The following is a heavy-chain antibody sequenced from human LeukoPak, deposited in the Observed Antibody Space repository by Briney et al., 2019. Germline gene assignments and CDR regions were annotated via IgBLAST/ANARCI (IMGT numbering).Heavy chain of an antibody. Sequence: SETLSLTCTVSGGSISSGGYYWSWIRQHPGKGLEWIGYIYYSGSTYYNPSLKSRVTISVDTSKNQFSLKLSSVTAADTAVYYSARDKGGSAWDVWGQGTTVTVSS. CDR3: ARDKGGSAWDV. CDR2: IYYSGST. V-gene: IGHV4-31*03. J-gene: IGHJ6*02. D-gene: IGHD2-15*01. CDR1: GGSISSGGYY.